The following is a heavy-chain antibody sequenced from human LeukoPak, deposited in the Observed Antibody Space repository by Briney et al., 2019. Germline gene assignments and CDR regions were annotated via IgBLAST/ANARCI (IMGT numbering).Heavy chain of an antibody. D-gene: IGHD5-18*01. V-gene: IGHV3-66*01. CDR1: GFTVSSNY. CDR3: ARDQYSYAHAAH. J-gene: IGHJ4*02. Sequence: GGSLRLSCAASGFTVSSNYMSWVRQAPGKGLEWASVIYSGGTTYYADSVKGRFTTSRDNSKNTLHLQMNSLRAEDTAVYYCARDQYSYAHAAHWGQGTLVTVSS. CDR2: IYSGGTT.